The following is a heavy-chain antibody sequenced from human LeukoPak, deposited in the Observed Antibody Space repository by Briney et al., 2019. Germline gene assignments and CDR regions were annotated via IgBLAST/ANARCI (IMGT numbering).Heavy chain of an antibody. V-gene: IGHV7-4-1*02. D-gene: IGHD5-18*01. CDR2: INTKTGNP. J-gene: IGHJ4*02. CDR1: GYIFNSYA. Sequence: ASVKVSCKASGYIFNSYAMNWVRQAPGQGLEWMGWINTKTGNPTYAQGFTGRFVFSLDTSVSTAYLQISSLTAEDTAVYYCARGYSYGSPSEAYYFDYWGQGTLVTVSS. CDR3: ARGYSYGSPSEAYYFDY.